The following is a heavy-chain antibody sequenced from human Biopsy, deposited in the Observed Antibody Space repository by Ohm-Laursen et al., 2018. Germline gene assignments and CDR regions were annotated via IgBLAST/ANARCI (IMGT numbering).Heavy chain of an antibody. CDR2: INPSGSTT. Sequence: SSVKVSCKASGYSFTSYYMHWVRQAPGQGLEWMGMINPSGSTTSYPQIFQGRVTMTRDTSTSTATMELRSLRSDDTAVYYCATKLTGYFHHWGQGTLVIVSS. CDR1: GYSFTSYY. CDR3: ATKLTGYFHH. J-gene: IGHJ1*01. V-gene: IGHV1-46*01. D-gene: IGHD3-9*01.